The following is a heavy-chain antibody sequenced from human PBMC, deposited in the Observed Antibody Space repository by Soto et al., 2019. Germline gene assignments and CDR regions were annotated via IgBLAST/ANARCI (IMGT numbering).Heavy chain of an antibody. CDR2: IYYSGST. Sequence: KPSETQSLTCTVSGGSISSYYWSWIRQPPGKGLEWIGYIYYSGSTNYNPSLKSRVTISVDTSKNQFSLKLSSVTAADTAVYYCARAVAAGWFDSWGQGTLVTVSS. CDR1: GGSISSYY. CDR3: ARAVAAGWFDS. J-gene: IGHJ5*01. D-gene: IGHD6-13*01. V-gene: IGHV4-59*01.